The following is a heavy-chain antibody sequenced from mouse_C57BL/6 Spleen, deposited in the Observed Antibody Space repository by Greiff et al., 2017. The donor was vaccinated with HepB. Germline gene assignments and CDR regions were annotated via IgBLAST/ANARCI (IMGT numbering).Heavy chain of an antibody. CDR2: INPYNGDN. D-gene: IGHD1-1*01. Sequence: VQLKESGPELVKPGDSVKISCKASGYSFTGYFMNWVMQSHGKSLEWIGRINPYNGDNFYNQKFKGKATLTVDKSSSTAHMERRSLTSEDSAVYYCARRMTVGYYFDYWGQGTTLTVSS. V-gene: IGHV1-20*01. J-gene: IGHJ2*01. CDR3: ARRMTVGYYFDY. CDR1: GYSFTGYF.